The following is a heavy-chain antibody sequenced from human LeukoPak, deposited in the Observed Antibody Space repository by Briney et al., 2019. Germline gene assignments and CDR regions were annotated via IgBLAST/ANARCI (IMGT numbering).Heavy chain of an antibody. V-gene: IGHV3-33*05. J-gene: IGHJ4*02. D-gene: IGHD6-13*01. Sequence: GGSLRLSCAASGFTFSTYGMHWVRQAPGRGLEWVAVISYDGSHKYYVDSVKGRFTISRDNAKNSLYLQMNSLRAEDAAVYYCARDDGYSDYWGQGTLVTVSS. CDR3: ARDDGYSDY. CDR1: GFTFSTYG. CDR2: ISYDGSHK.